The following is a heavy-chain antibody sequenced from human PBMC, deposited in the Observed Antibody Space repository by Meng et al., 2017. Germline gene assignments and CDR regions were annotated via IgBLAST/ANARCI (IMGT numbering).Heavy chain of an antibody. J-gene: IGHJ6*02. CDR1: GYSISSGYY. V-gene: IGHV4-38-2*02. CDR3: ARDLRHNYYDSSGYYSFRYGMNV. Sequence: SETLSLTCAVSGYSISSGYYWGLSRQPPGKGLEWIGSIYHSGSTYYNPSLKSRVTISVDTSKNQFSLKLSSVTAADTAVYYCARDLRHNYYDSSGYYSFRYGMNVWGQGTTVTVSS. CDR2: IYHSGST. D-gene: IGHD3-22*01.